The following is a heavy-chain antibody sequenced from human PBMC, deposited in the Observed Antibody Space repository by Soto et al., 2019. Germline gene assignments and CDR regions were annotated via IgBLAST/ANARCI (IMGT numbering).Heavy chain of an antibody. J-gene: IGHJ5*01. Sequence: SGTSSRKSYGRWIRQPPGRGLEWIGHIFYSGSTNYNPALKSRVTISVDTSKNQFSLKLSSVTAADTAVYYCARDQVPAVFFGWCDTWGHGTLVTVSS. D-gene: IGHD2-2*01. CDR1: GTSSRKSY. V-gene: IGHV4-59*01. CDR3: ARDQVPAVFFGWCDT. CDR2: IFYSGST.